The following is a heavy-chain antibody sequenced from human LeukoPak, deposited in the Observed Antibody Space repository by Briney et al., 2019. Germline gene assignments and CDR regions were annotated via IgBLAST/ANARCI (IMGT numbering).Heavy chain of an antibody. V-gene: IGHV4-61*06. D-gene: IGHD3-22*01. J-gene: IGHJ1*01. CDR3: ARIQGYYDSSGYYPEYFQH. Sequence: SRVTISVDTSKNQFSLKLSSVTAADTAVYYCARIQGYYDSSGYYPEYFQHWGQGTLVTVSS.